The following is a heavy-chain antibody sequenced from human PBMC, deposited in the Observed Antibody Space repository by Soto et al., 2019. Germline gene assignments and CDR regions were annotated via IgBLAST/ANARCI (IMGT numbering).Heavy chain of an antibody. Sequence: ASVKVSCKASGYTFTGYYMHWVRQAPGQGLEWMGWINPNSGGTNYAQKFQGRVTMTRDTSISTAYMELSRLRSDDTAVYYCARDLEAWGNSGEFYYYYGMEVWGQGTTVIVS. CDR3: ARDLEAWGNSGEFYYYYGMEV. CDR1: GYTFTGYY. J-gene: IGHJ6*01. V-gene: IGHV1-2*02. D-gene: IGHD4-17*01. CDR2: INPNSGGT.